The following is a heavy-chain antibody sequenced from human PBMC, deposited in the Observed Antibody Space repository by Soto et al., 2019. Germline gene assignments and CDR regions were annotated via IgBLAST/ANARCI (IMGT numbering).Heavy chain of an antibody. V-gene: IGHV1-69*04. CDR2: IIPILGIA. Sequence: SVKVSCKASGGTFSSYTISWVRQAPGQGLEWMGRIIPILGIANYAQKFQGRVTITADKSTSTAYMELSSLRSEDTAVYYCAREKLVPAASYYFDYWGKGNLVTVDS. CDR3: AREKLVPAASYYFDY. J-gene: IGHJ4*02. D-gene: IGHD2-2*01. CDR1: GGTFSSYT.